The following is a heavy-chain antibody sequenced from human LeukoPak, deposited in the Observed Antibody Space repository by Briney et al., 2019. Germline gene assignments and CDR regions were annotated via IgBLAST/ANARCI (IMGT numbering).Heavy chain of an antibody. D-gene: IGHD2/OR15-2a*01. Sequence: SQTLSLTCAVSGGSISSGGYSWSWIRQPPGKGLEWIGYIYHSGSTYYNPSLKSRVTISVDRSKNQFSLKLSSVTAADTAVYYCARVLSQGSRAEYYFDYWGQGTLVTVSS. CDR3: ARVLSQGSRAEYYFDY. V-gene: IGHV4-30-2*01. CDR1: GGSISSGGYS. CDR2: IYHSGST. J-gene: IGHJ4*02.